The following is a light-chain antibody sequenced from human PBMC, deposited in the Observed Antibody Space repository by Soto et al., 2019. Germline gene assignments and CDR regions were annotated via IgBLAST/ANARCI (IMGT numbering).Light chain of an antibody. Sequence: IQITQSPSSRSASVGDRVTITCRASQSMSSYLNWYQQRPGKAPKLLIYAASSLQSGVPSRFSGRGSGTDFTLTISSLQPEDVATDYCQQSYSNPLTFGGGTKVDIK. CDR2: AAS. J-gene: IGKJ4*01. CDR1: QSMSSY. CDR3: QQSYSNPLT. V-gene: IGKV1-39*01.